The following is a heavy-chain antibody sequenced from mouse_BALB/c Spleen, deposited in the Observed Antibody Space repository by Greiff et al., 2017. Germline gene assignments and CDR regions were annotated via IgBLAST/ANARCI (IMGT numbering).Heavy chain of an antibody. J-gene: IGHJ4*01. D-gene: IGHD2-3*01. Sequence: DVHLVESGGGLVKPGGSLKLSCAASGFTFSSYAMSWVRQTPEKRLEWVASISSGGSTYYPDSVKGRFTISRDNARNILYLQMSSLRSEDTAMYYCAREGDGYYAMDYWGQGTSVTVSS. V-gene: IGHV5-6-5*01. CDR1: GFTFSSYA. CDR2: ISSGGST. CDR3: AREGDGYYAMDY.